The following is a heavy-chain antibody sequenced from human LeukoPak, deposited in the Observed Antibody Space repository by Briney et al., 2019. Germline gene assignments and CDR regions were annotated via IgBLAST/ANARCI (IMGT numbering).Heavy chain of an antibody. Sequence: GGSLRLSCAASGFTFSSYSMNWVRQAPGKGLEWVSYISSSSSTIYYADSVKGRFTISRDNSKNTLYLQMNSLRAEDTAVYYCAKDPGMIVVVMTLVDWGQGTLVTVSS. D-gene: IGHD3-22*01. CDR2: ISSSSSTI. CDR3: AKDPGMIVVVMTLVD. CDR1: GFTFSSYS. V-gene: IGHV3-48*01. J-gene: IGHJ4*02.